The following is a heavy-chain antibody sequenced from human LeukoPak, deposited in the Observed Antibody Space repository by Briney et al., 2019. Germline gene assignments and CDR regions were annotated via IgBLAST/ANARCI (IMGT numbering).Heavy chain of an antibody. V-gene: IGHV3-11*06. CDR1: GFTFSDSY. CDR3: ARSRQHQYDSSGHYEIFNWYFDL. CDR2: ISGSGHDI. D-gene: IGHD3-22*01. Sequence: PGGSLRLSCAASGFTFSDSYMTWVRQAPGKGVEWVAYISGSGHDINYSDSVKGRFTISRDNAKNSLYLQMNSLRAEDTAVYYCARSRQHQYDSSGHYEIFNWYFDLWGRGTLVTVSS. J-gene: IGHJ2*01.